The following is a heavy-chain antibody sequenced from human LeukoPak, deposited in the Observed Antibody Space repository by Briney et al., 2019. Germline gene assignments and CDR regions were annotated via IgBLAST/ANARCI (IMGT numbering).Heavy chain of an antibody. D-gene: IGHD3-9*01. Sequence: GGSLRLSCAASGFTFSSYSMNWVRQAPGKGLEWVSYISSSSSTIYYADSVKGRFTISRDNSKNTLYLQMSSLRAEDTAVYYCVYADDILTARNWGQGTLATVSS. J-gene: IGHJ4*02. CDR3: VYADDILTARN. CDR1: GFTFSSYS. CDR2: ISSSSSTI. V-gene: IGHV3-48*01.